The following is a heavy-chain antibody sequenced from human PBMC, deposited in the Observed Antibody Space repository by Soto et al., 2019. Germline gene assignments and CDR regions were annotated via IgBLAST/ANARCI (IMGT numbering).Heavy chain of an antibody. CDR3: AKGGVAAARGYFDY. D-gene: IGHD6-13*01. CDR1: GFTFRSYG. V-gene: IGHV3-23*01. J-gene: IGHJ4*02. CDR2: ISGSGSVT. Sequence: GGSLRLSCAASGFTFRSYGLSWVRQAPGKGLEWVSDISGSGSVTNYADSVKGRFTISRDNSNNTLSLQMDSLRAEDTAVYYCAKGGVAAARGYFDYWGQGTRVTVSS.